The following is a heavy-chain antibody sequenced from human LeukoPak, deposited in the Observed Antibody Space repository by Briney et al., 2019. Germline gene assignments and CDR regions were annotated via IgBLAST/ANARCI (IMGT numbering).Heavy chain of an antibody. D-gene: IGHD2-15*01. V-gene: IGHV3-21*05. J-gene: IGHJ1*01. Sequence: PGGSLRLSCAASGFTFSSYEMNWVRQAPGKGLEWVSYISSSSSYIYYADSVKGRFTISRDNAKNSLYLQMNSLRAEDTAVYYCTLVAGDEYFQHWGQGTLVTVSS. CDR1: GFTFSSYE. CDR2: ISSSSSYI. CDR3: TLVAGDEYFQH.